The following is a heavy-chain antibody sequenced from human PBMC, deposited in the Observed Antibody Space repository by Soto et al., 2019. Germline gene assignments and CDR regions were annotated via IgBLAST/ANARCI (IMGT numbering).Heavy chain of an antibody. CDR3: ARVRYSAYGGYYFDY. Sequence: EVRLVESGGGLVQPGGSLRLSCAASGFTFSSYEMNWVRQAPGKGLEWFSYISGSGSAIYYADSVKGRFTISRDNAKNSLYLQMNSLRAEDTAVYYCARVRYSAYGGYYFDYWGQGTLVTVSS. CDR2: ISGSGSAI. V-gene: IGHV3-48*03. D-gene: IGHD5-12*01. J-gene: IGHJ4*02. CDR1: GFTFSSYE.